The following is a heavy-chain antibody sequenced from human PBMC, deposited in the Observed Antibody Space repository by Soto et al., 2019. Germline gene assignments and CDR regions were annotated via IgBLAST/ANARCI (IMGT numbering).Heavy chain of an antibody. J-gene: IGHJ4*02. V-gene: IGHV4-34*01. D-gene: IGHD2-15*01. CDR2: INHNGLT. CDR3: ASARWDY. CDR1: GASFTSNY. Sequence: PSETVSLTCGVYGASFTSNYWSWVRQPPAKGLEWIGEINHNGLTNYNPSLKSRVTISVATSKNQFSLKLTSVTAADTAVYYCASARWDYWGQGTLVTVSS.